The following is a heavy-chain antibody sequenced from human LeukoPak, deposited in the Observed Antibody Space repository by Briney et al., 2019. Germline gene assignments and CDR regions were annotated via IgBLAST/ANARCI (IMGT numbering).Heavy chain of an antibody. Sequence: SETLSLTCTVSGGSICSSSYYWGWIRQPPGKGLEWIGSIYYSGSTYYNPSLKSRVTISVDTSKNQFSLKLSSVTAADTAVYYCARHRPSYSSSWWWFDPWGQGTLVTVSS. J-gene: IGHJ5*02. D-gene: IGHD6-13*01. CDR3: ARHRPSYSSSWWWFDP. CDR1: GGSICSSSYY. V-gene: IGHV4-39*01. CDR2: IYYSGST.